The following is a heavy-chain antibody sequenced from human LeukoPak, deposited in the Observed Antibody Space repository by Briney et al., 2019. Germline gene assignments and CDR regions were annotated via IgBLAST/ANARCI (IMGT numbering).Heavy chain of an antibody. Sequence: QPGGSLRLSCAASGFTFSSYWMHWVRQAPGKGLVWVSRINSDGSSTSYADSVKGRFTISRDNAKNTLYLQMNSLRAEDTAAYYCARGQIPQLLHSYYYYYYMDVWGKGTTVTVSS. CDR2: INSDGSST. J-gene: IGHJ6*03. D-gene: IGHD2-2*01. V-gene: IGHV3-74*01. CDR1: GFTFSSYW. CDR3: ARGQIPQLLHSYYYYYYMDV.